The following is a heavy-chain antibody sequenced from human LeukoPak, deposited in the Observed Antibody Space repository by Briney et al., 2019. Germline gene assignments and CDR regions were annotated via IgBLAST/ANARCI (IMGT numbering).Heavy chain of an antibody. V-gene: IGHV4-59*01. CDR3: ARTIFWNGYYSREYYYGMDL. J-gene: IGHJ6*02. D-gene: IGHD3-3*01. Sequence: SETLSLTCTVSGGSISGYYWTWIRQPPGKGLEWIAYISYSGNTNYSPSLKSRVTISVDTSKNQFSLQLSSVTAADTDVYYCARTIFWNGYYSREYYYGMDLWGQGTTVTVSS. CDR2: ISYSGNT. CDR1: GGSISGYY.